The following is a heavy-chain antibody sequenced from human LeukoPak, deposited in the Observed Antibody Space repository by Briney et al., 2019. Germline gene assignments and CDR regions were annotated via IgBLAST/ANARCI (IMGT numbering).Heavy chain of an antibody. D-gene: IGHD3-3*01. V-gene: IGHV4-39*01. CDR1: GAIIKREGFN. CDR2: IFYNGNT. Sequence: SETLSLTCSVSGAIIKREGFNWDWHRQPRGKGLEYIGSIFYNGNTYYNPSLQSRFTISVDTSKNQFSLNMFYVTAADTAVYYCTRRPKEPGFWSGYVDSWGQGTLVTVSS. CDR3: TRRPKEPGFWSGYVDS. J-gene: IGHJ4*02.